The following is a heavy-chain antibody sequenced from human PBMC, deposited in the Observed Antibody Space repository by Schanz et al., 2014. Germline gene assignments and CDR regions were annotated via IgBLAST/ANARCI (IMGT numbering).Heavy chain of an antibody. Sequence: EVQLLESGGGLVLPGGSLRLSCAASGFSFSDHAMDWVRQAAGKGLEWVGRVRKKEFSDDTEEYAASVRGRFTISRDDSKNVVNLQMNGLKTEDTAMYYCVREGSTTPVAGLRSFDWLGRFDYWGQGALVTVSS. CDR1: GFSFSDHA. D-gene: IGHD3-9*01. CDR2: VRKKEFSDDTE. CDR3: VREGSTTPVAGLRSFDWLGRFDY. V-gene: IGHV3-72*01. J-gene: IGHJ4*02.